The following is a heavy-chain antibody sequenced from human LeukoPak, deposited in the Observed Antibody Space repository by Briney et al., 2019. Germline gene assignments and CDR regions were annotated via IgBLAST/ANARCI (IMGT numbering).Heavy chain of an antibody. Sequence: PSETLSLTCTVSGGSISSGSYYWSWIRQPAGKGLEWIGYIYYSGSTSYNPSLKSRVTISVDTSKNQFSLKLSSVTAADTAVYYCTREATMVRGLSWFDPWGQGTLVTVSS. J-gene: IGHJ5*02. D-gene: IGHD3-10*01. CDR1: GGSISSGSYY. V-gene: IGHV4-61*10. CDR2: IYYSGST. CDR3: TREATMVRGLSWFDP.